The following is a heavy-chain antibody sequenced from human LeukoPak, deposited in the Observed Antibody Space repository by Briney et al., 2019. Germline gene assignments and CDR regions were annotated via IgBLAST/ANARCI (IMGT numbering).Heavy chain of an antibody. V-gene: IGHV1-3*01. D-gene: IGHD6-13*01. CDR2: INAGNGNT. J-gene: IGHJ1*01. CDR1: GYTFTSYA. Sequence: ASVKFSCKASGYTFTSYAMHWVRQAPGQRLEWMGWINAGNGNTKYSQKFQGRVTITRDTSASTAYMELSSLRSEDTAVYYCARGMGPKRYSSSWYPEYFQHWGQGTLVTVSS. CDR3: ARGMGPKRYSSSWYPEYFQH.